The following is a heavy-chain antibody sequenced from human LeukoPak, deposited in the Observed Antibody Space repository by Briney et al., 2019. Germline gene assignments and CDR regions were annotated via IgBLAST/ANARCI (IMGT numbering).Heavy chain of an antibody. CDR1: GYSISSGYY. D-gene: IGHD5-12*01. J-gene: IGHJ6*03. V-gene: IGHV4-38-2*02. CDR2: IYHSGST. Sequence: PSETLSLTCTVSGYSISSGYYWGWIRQPPGKGLEWIGSIYHSGSTYYNPSLKSRVTILVDTSKNQFSLKLSSVTAADTAVYYCARVKGRGLMDVWGKGTTVTVSS. CDR3: ARVKGRGLMDV.